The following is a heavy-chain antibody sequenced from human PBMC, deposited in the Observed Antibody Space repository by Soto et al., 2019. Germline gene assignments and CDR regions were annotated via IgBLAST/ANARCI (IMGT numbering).Heavy chain of an antibody. Sequence: QVQLVQSGAEVKKPGSSVKVSCKASGGTFSSYAISWVRQAPGQGLEWMGGIIPIFGTANYAQKFQGRVTITADKSTSTAYMELSSLRSEDTAVYYCARGLYSGYEFPPVHFDYWGQGTLVTVSS. CDR3: ARGLYSGYEFPPVHFDY. V-gene: IGHV1-69*06. D-gene: IGHD5-12*01. CDR1: GGTFSSYA. J-gene: IGHJ4*02. CDR2: IIPIFGTA.